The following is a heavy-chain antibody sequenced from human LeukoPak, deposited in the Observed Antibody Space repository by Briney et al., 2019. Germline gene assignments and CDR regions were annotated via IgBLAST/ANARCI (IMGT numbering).Heavy chain of an antibody. Sequence: GASVKVSCKASGYTFTGYYMHWVRQAPGQGLEWMGWINPNSGGTNYAQKFQGRVTMTRDTSISTAYMELSRLRAEDTAVYYCAKSVEADWFDPGADWFDPWGQGTLVTVSS. CDR1: GYTFTGYY. CDR3: AKSVEADWFDPGADWFDP. D-gene: IGHD3-9*01. CDR2: INPNSGGT. J-gene: IGHJ5*02. V-gene: IGHV1-2*02.